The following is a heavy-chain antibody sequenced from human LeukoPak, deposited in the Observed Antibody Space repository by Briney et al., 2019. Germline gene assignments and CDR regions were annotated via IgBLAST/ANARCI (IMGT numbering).Heavy chain of an antibody. J-gene: IGHJ4*02. V-gene: IGHV4-38-2*02. CDR1: FYSISSGYY. CDR2: IYHSGST. Sequence: PSETLSLTCTVSFYSISSGYYWGWIRQPPGKGLEWIGSIYHSGSTYYNPSLKSRVTISVDTSKNQFSLKLSSVTAADTAVYYCARLSAGSHPDYWGQGTLVTVSS. D-gene: IGHD1-26*01. CDR3: ARLSAGSHPDY.